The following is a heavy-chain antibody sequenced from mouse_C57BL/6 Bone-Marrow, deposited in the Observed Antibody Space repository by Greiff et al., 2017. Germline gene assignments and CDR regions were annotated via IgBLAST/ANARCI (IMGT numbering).Heavy chain of an antibody. CDR3: ARHRYYAMDY. J-gene: IGHJ4*01. V-gene: IGHV5-15*01. CDR1: GFTFSDYG. CDR2: ISNLAYSI. Sequence: EVKLVESGGGLVQPGGSLKLSCAASGFTFSDYGMAWVRQAPRKGPEWVAFISNLAYSIYYADTVTGRFTISRENAKNTRYLEMSSLRSEDTAMYYCARHRYYAMDYWGQGTSVTVSS.